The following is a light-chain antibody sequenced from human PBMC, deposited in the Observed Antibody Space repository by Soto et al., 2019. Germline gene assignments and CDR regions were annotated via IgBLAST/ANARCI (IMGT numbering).Light chain of an antibody. J-gene: IGKJ2*01. V-gene: IGKV1-39*01. CDR2: AAS. Sequence: DIQMTQSPSSLSASVGDRVTITGRASQSISSYLNWYQQKPGKAPKRLIYAASSLQSGVPSRFSGSGSGTDFTLTISSLQPEDFATYYCQQSYSTPYTFGQGTKLEIK. CDR3: QQSYSTPYT. CDR1: QSISSY.